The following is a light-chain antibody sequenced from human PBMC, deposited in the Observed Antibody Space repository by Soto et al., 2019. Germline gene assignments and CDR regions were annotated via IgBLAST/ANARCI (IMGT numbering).Light chain of an antibody. Sequence: DIQMTQSPSTLSASVGDRVTTSCRASQSISSWLAWYQQKPGKAPYLLIYDGSTLESRVPSRFSGSGSGTEFTLTISSLQPDDFATYYCQQYNSYSGTFGQGTKVDIK. CDR1: QSISSW. CDR2: DGS. J-gene: IGKJ1*01. V-gene: IGKV1-5*01. CDR3: QQYNSYSGT.